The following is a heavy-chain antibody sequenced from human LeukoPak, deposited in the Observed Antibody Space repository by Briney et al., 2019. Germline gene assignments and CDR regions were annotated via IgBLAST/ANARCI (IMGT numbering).Heavy chain of an antibody. CDR2: ISSSSSYI. Sequence: GGSLRLSCAASGFTFSSYSMNWVRQAPGKGLEWVSSISSSSSYIYYADSVKGRFTISRDNAKNSLYLQMNSLRAEDTAVYYCARILSLGGGSYDFDYWGQGTLVTVSS. CDR3: ARILSLGGGSYDFDY. V-gene: IGHV3-21*01. CDR1: GFTFSSYS. J-gene: IGHJ4*02. D-gene: IGHD1-26*01.